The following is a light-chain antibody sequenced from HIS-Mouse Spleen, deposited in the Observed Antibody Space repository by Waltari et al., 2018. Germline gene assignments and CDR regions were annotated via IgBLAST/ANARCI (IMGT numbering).Light chain of an antibody. Sequence: QSALTQPRSVSGSPGQSVTISCTGTSSDVGGSHYVSWYQQHPGKAPQLMIYDVSKRPAGVPDRFSGSKSGNTASLTISGLQAEDEADYYCCSYAGSYTFVVFGGGTKLTVL. V-gene: IGLV2-11*01. CDR3: CSYAGSYTFVV. CDR1: SSDVGGSHY. CDR2: DVS. J-gene: IGLJ2*01.